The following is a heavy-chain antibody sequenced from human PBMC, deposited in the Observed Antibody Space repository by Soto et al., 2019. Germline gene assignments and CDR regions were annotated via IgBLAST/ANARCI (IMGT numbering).Heavy chain of an antibody. J-gene: IGHJ4*02. Sequence: GGSLRLSCAASGFTFSSYGMHWVRQAPGKGLEWVAVIWYDGSNKYYADSVKGRFTISRDNSKNTLYLQMNSLRAEDTAVYYCARDEKLKMALDYWGQGTLVTVS. V-gene: IGHV3-33*01. CDR1: GFTFSSYG. CDR2: IWYDGSNK. D-gene: IGHD2-8*01. CDR3: ARDEKLKMALDY.